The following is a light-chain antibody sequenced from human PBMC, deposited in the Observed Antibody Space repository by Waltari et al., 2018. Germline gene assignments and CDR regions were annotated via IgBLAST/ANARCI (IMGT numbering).Light chain of an antibody. J-gene: IGLJ2*01. V-gene: IGLV2-14*03. CDR3: SSYATSNTVV. Sequence: QSALTQPASVSGSPGQSITLSCTGTNSDIDAYDYVSVYQQPPGKAPKLILYDVSGLPSGISNRFSGSKSDNTASLTISGLQDEDEADYYCSSYATSNTVVFGGGTKVTVL. CDR2: DVS. CDR1: NSDIDAYDY.